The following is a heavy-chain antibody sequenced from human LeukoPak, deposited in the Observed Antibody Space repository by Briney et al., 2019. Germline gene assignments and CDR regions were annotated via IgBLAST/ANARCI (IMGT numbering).Heavy chain of an antibody. Sequence: GGSLRLSCAASGFTFSSYSMHWVRQAPGKGLEWVSSISSSSSYIYYADSVKGRFTISRDNAKNSLYLQMNSLRAEDTAVYYCARDPDYYDSSGYPQDAFDIWGQGTMVTVSS. CDR3: ARDPDYYDSSGYPQDAFDI. D-gene: IGHD3-22*01. CDR2: ISSSSSYI. V-gene: IGHV3-21*01. J-gene: IGHJ3*02. CDR1: GFTFSSYS.